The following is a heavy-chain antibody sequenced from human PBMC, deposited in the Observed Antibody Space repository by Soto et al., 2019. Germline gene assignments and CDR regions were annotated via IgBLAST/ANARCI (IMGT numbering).Heavy chain of an antibody. CDR3: ADSGSYTDV. J-gene: IGHJ6*03. CDR1: GFTFSSYG. Sequence: EVQLVESGGGLVQPGGSLRLSCAASGFTFSSYGMTWVRQAPGKELEWVANIKEDGSEKYYVDSVKGRFTISTDNAKNSVYLQMNSLRAEDTAVYYCADSGSYTDVWGKGTTVTVSS. CDR2: IKEDGSEK. D-gene: IGHD5-12*01. V-gene: IGHV3-7*01.